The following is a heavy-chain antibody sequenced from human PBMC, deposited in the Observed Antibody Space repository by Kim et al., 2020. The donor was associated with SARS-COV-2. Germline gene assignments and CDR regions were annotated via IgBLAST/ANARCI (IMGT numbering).Heavy chain of an antibody. J-gene: IGHJ4*02. Sequence: GGSLRLSCAASGFTFSSYWMSWVRQAPGKGLEWVANIKQDGSEKYYVDSVKGRFTISRDNAKNSLYLQMNGLRAEDTAVYYCARDVRAELLGGCFDYWGQGTLVTDSS. CDR2: IKQDGSEK. V-gene: IGHV3-7*01. CDR1: GFTFSSYW. CDR3: ARDVRAELLGGCFDY. D-gene: IGHD1-26*01.